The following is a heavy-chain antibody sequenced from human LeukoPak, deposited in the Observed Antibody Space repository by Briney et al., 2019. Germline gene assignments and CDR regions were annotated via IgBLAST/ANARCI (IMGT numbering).Heavy chain of an antibody. CDR3: AKGGKWDVTPFDY. V-gene: IGHV3-23*01. CDR1: GFTFTSYS. J-gene: IGHJ4*02. CDR2: TSGGGGST. D-gene: IGHD1-26*01. Sequence: GGSLRLSCAASGFTFTSYSMNWVRQAPGKGLEWVSTTSGGGGSTYYADSVKGRFTISRDNSKNTLYLQVNSLRAEDTAVYYCAKGGKWDVTPFDYWGQGTLVTVSS.